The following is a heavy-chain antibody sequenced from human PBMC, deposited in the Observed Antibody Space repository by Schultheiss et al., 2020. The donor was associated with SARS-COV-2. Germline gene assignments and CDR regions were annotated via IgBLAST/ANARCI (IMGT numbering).Heavy chain of an antibody. J-gene: IGHJ6*02. CDR2: ISWNSGSI. CDR1: GFTFSSYA. Sequence: GGSLRLSCAASGFTFSSYAMSWVRQAPGQGLEWVSGISWNSGSIGYADSVKGRFTISRDNAKNTLYLQMNGLRAEDTAVYYCAKDLGAYYYYYGMDVWGQGTSVTVSS. CDR3: AKDLGAYYYYYGMDV. D-gene: IGHD3-16*01. V-gene: IGHV3-23*01.